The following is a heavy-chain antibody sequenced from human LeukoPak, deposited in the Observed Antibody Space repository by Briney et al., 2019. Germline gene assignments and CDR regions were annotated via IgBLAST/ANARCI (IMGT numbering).Heavy chain of an antibody. CDR3: ARDRAAGSDWLDP. V-gene: IGHV4-59*01. J-gene: IGHJ5*02. D-gene: IGHD3-10*01. CDR1: GGSIGLYH. Sequence: SETLSLTCTVSGGSIGLYHWSWIRQPPGKGLEWIGYIYYNGSTKYNPSLKSRVTMSVDTSKKQFSLNMTSTTAADTAVYYCARDRAAGSDWLDPWGQGTLVTVSS. CDR2: IYYNGST.